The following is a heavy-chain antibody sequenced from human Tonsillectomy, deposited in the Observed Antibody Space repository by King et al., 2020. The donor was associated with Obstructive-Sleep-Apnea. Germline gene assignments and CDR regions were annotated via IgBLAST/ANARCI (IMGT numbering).Heavy chain of an antibody. J-gene: IGHJ4*02. CDR3: ALITGSDY. CDR1: GISFSNYW. V-gene: IGHV3-7*01. D-gene: IGHD1-1*01. Sequence: VQLVESGGGLVQPGGSLRLSCTVSGISFSNYWMSWVRQAPGKGLEWVANIKKDGSERYYVDAVKGRFTISRANAKNPLFLQMNSLGGEDTAVYFCALITGSDYWGQGTMVTVSS. CDR2: IKKDGSER.